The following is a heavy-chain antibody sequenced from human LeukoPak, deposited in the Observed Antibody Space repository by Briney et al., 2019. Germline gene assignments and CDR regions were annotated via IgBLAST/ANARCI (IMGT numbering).Heavy chain of an antibody. CDR2: ISSSSSYI. CDR3: ATPSILTGYYPPDY. CDR1: GFTFSSYS. V-gene: IGHV3-21*01. Sequence: GGSLRLSCAASGFTFSSYSMNWVRQAPGKGLEWVSSISSSSSYIYYADSVKGRFTISRDNAKNSLYLQMNSLRAEDTAVYYCATPSILTGYYPPDYWGQGTLVTVSS. J-gene: IGHJ4*02. D-gene: IGHD3-9*01.